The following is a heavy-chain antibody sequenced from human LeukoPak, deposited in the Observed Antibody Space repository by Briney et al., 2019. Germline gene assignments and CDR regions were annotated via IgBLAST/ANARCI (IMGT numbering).Heavy chain of an antibody. V-gene: IGHV1-69*05. CDR3: ARAFRYCSGGSCSYYFDY. CDR1: GGTFSSYA. J-gene: IGHJ4*02. D-gene: IGHD2-15*01. CDR2: IIPIFGTA. Sequence: EAXVKVSCKASGGTFSSYAISWVRQAPGQGLEWMGRIIPIFGTANYAQKFQGRVTITTDESTSTAYMELSGLRSEDTAVYYCARAFRYCSGGSCSYYFDYWGQGTLVTVSS.